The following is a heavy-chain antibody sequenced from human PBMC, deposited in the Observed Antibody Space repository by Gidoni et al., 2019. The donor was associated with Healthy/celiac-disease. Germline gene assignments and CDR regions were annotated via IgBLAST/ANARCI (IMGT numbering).Heavy chain of an antibody. D-gene: IGHD4-17*01. CDR3: ARDTDYGGNSGWFDP. Sequence: QVQLVQSGAAVKKPGASVKVSCKASGYTFTGYYMHWVRQAPGQGLEWMGWINPNSGGTNYAQKFQGRVTMTRDTSISTAYMELSRLRSDDTAVYYCARDTDYGGNSGWFDPWGQGTLVTVSS. V-gene: IGHV1-2*02. CDR2: INPNSGGT. CDR1: GYTFTGYY. J-gene: IGHJ5*02.